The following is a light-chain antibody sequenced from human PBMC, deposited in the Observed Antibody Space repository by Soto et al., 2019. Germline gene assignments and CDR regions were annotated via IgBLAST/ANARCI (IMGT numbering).Light chain of an antibody. CDR1: QSISSN. Sequence: EIVMTRSPAPLSVSPGERAPFFCRASQSISSNLAWDQQKPGQAPRLLIYTDSNRATGIPARFSGSGSGTDFTLTTSSLEPEDFSIYYCQQRYNWPITFGQGTRLE. V-gene: IGKV3-11*01. CDR2: TDS. CDR3: QQRYNWPIT. J-gene: IGKJ5*01.